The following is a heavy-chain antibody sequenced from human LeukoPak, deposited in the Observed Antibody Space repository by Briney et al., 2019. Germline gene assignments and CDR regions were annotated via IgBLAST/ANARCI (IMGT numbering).Heavy chain of an antibody. J-gene: IGHJ4*02. CDR2: IKQDGSEK. CDR3: ARSEGSAAAAVDY. V-gene: IGHV3-7*03. CDR1: GFTFSSYW. Sequence: GGSLRLSCAASGFTFSSYWMSWVRQAPGKGLEWVANIKQDGSEKYYVDSVKGRFTISRDNAKNSLYLQMNSLRAEDTALYHCARSEGSAAAAVDYWGQGTLVTVSS. D-gene: IGHD6-25*01.